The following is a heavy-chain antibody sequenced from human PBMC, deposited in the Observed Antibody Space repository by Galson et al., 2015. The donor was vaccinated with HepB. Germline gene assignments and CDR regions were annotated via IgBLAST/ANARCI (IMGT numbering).Heavy chain of an antibody. CDR3: AREWGYQLLWGEWFDP. CDR2: IYYSGST. Sequence: QVQLQESGPGLVKPSQTLSLTCTVSGGSISSGDYYWSWIRQPPGKGLEWIGYIYYSGSTYYNPSLKSRVTISVDTSKNQFSLKLSSVTAADTAVYYCAREWGYQLLWGEWFDPWGQGTLVTVPS. D-gene: IGHD2-2*01. V-gene: IGHV4-30-4*01. CDR1: GGSISSGDYY. J-gene: IGHJ5*02.